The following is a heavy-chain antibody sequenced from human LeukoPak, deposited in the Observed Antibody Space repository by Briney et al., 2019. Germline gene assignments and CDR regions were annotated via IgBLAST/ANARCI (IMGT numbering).Heavy chain of an antibody. CDR1: GDSVSNDNAV. V-gene: IGHV6-1*01. Sequence: SQTLSLTCAISGDSVSNDNAVWNWIRQSPSRGLEWLGRTYYRSRWNYDYAGSVKGRMTINPDTSKNQLSLQLNSVAPEDTALYYCARGLMATGFDPWGQGTLVTVSS. J-gene: IGHJ5*02. CDR2: TYYRSRWNY. D-gene: IGHD5-24*01. CDR3: ARGLMATGFDP.